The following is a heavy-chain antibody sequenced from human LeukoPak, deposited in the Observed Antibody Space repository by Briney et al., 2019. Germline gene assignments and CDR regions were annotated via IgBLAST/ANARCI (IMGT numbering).Heavy chain of an antibody. V-gene: IGHV4-59*01. J-gene: IGHJ3*02. D-gene: IGHD3-22*01. CDR3: ARGHYYDSYAFDI. Sequence: SETLSLTCTVSGGSISSYYWSWIRQPPGKGLEWIGYIYYSGSTNYNPSLKSRVTISVDTSKNQFSLKPSSVTAADTAVYYCARGHYYDSYAFDIWGQGTMVTVSS. CDR1: GGSISSYY. CDR2: IYYSGST.